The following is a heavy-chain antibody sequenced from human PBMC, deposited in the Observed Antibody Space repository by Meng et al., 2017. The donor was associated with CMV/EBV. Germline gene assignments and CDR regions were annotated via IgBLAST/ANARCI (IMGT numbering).Heavy chain of an antibody. Sequence: SEILSLTCTVSGGSISSSSYYWGWIRQPPGKGLEWIGSIYYSGSTYYNPSLKSRVTISVDTSKNQFSLKLSSVTAADTAVYYCARDPGADIVVVPAATDAFDIWGQGTMVTVSS. V-gene: IGHV4-39*07. D-gene: IGHD2-2*01. CDR1: GGSISSSSYY. CDR2: IYYSGST. CDR3: ARDPGADIVVVPAATDAFDI. J-gene: IGHJ3*02.